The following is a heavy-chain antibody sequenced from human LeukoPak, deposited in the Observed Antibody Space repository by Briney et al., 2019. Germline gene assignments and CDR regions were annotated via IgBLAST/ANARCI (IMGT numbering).Heavy chain of an antibody. CDR3: ARDPEPAAISRAFDI. J-gene: IGHJ3*02. V-gene: IGHV4-39*07. Sequence: SETLSLTCAVSGGSISSSSYYWGWIRQPPGKGLKWIGSIYYSGSTNYNPSLKSRVTISVDTSKNQFSLKLSSVTAADTAVYYCARDPEPAAISRAFDIWGQGTMVTVSS. CDR1: GGSISSSSYY. D-gene: IGHD2-2*02. CDR2: IYYSGST.